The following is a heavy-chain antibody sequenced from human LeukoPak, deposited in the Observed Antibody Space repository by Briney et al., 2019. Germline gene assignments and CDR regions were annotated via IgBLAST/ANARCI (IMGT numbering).Heavy chain of an antibody. CDR2: ISSSSSYI. CDR1: GFTFSSYS. V-gene: IGHV3-21*01. Sequence: GGSLRPSCAASGFTFSSYSMNWVRQAPGKGLEWVSSISSSSSYIYYADSVKGRFTISRDNAKNSLYLQMNSLRAEDTAVYYCARDQSGQLWLPSSFDYWGQGTLVTVSS. J-gene: IGHJ4*02. D-gene: IGHD5-18*01. CDR3: ARDQSGQLWLPSSFDY.